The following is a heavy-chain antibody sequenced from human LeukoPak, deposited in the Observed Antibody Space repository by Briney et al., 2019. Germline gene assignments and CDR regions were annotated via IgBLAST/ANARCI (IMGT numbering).Heavy chain of an antibody. V-gene: IGHV1-2*02. CDR2: INPNSGGT. J-gene: IGHJ4*02. Sequence: ASVKVSCKASGYTFSDYYMHWVRQAPGQGLEWMGWINPNSGGTKYAQKFQGRVTMTRDTSISTVYMELSRLRSDDAAVYYCARVRYDYGGKDFDYWGQGTLVTVSS. D-gene: IGHD4-23*01. CDR3: ARVRYDYGGKDFDY. CDR1: GYTFSDYY.